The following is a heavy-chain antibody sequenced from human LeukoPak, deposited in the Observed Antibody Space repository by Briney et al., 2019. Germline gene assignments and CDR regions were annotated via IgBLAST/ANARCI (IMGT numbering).Heavy chain of an antibody. CDR3: TRDGGSFGDFDY. CDR1: RFSFRNYA. J-gene: IGHJ4*02. V-gene: IGHV3-64*02. D-gene: IGHD1-26*01. CDR2: INTEGRIT. Sequence: PGGSLRLSCVASRFSFRNYAIHWVRQAPGKGLEYVSVINTEGRITYYADSVKGRFTISRDNSKSTVYLQMDSLRGEDMAVYYCTRDGGSFGDFDYWGQGALVTVSS.